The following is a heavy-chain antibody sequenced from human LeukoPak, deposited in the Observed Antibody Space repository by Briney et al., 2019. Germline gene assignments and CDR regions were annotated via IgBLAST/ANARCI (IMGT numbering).Heavy chain of an antibody. J-gene: IGHJ4*02. CDR3: AREGGGLRSKTTFDY. D-gene: IGHD1/OR15-1a*01. V-gene: IGHV4-4*07. CDR1: GVSISSYY. Sequence: PSETLSLTCTVSGVSISSYYWSWIRQPAGKGLEWIGRIYTSGSTNYNPSLKSRVTISVDTSKNQFSLKLSSVTAADTAVYYRAREGGGLRSKTTFDYWGQGTLVTVSS. CDR2: IYTSGST.